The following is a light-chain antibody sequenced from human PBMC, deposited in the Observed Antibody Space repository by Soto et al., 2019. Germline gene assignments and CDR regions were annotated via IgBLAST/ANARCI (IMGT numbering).Light chain of an antibody. J-gene: IGKJ5*01. Sequence: EFVLTQSPGTLSVSPGERVTLSCRASQNIRSNLAWYQQRLGQAPRLLIYGASTRATGIPARFSGSGSGTEFTLTISSLQSEDFAVYYCQQYNDWPLITFGQGTRLEIK. CDR1: QNIRSN. V-gene: IGKV3-15*01. CDR3: QQYNDWPLIT. CDR2: GAS.